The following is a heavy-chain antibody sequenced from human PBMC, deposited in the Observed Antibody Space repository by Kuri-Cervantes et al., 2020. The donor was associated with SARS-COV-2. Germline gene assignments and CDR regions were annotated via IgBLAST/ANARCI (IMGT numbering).Heavy chain of an antibody. D-gene: IGHD2-21*02. CDR2: IRYGGTKE. J-gene: IGHJ4*02. Sequence: GGSLRLSCAASGFTFSSYGIHWVRQAPGKGLEWVTYIRYGGTKEYYAESVKGRFTVSRDNSKNTLYLQMNSLRAEDTAVYYCARLGTCGDDCYSFDYWGQGSLVTVSS. V-gene: IGHV3-30*02. CDR3: ARLGTCGDDCYSFDY. CDR1: GFTFSSYG.